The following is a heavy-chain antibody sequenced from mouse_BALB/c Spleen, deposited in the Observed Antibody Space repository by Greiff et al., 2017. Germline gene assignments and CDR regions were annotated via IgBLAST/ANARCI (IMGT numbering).Heavy chain of an antibody. V-gene: IGHV1-5*01. CDR1: GYTFTSYW. CDR2: IYPGNSDT. Sequence: VQLQQSGTVLARPGASVKMSCKASGYTFTSYWMHWVKQRSGQGLEWIGAIYPGNSDTSYNQKFKGKAKLTAVTSTSTAYMELSSLTNEDSAVYYCTPATENYYAMDYWGQGTSVTVSS. J-gene: IGHJ4*01. CDR3: TPATENYYAMDY. D-gene: IGHD1-2*01.